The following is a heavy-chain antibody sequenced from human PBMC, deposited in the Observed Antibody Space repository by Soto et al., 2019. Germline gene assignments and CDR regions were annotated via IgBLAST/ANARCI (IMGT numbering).Heavy chain of an antibody. Sequence: QVHLVQSGADVKKPGASVKVSCKVSGYTLPELSIHWVRQTPGKGLEWMGGFDPEVDETIYPQKFQDRVTMTEDTSSDTAYMELSSLTSEDTAMYYCATHISDANFDHWGQGTLVTVSS. J-gene: IGHJ4*02. V-gene: IGHV1-24*01. CDR1: GYTLPELS. D-gene: IGHD2-2*01. CDR2: FDPEVDET. CDR3: ATHISDANFDH.